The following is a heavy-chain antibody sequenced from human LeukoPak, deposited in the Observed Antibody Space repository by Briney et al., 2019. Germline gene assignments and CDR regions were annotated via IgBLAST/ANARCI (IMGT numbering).Heavy chain of an antibody. CDR1: GYSISSGYY. V-gene: IGHV4-38-2*01. CDR2: IGHRGRT. J-gene: IGHJ4*02. CDR3: TQWSETNCSVVH. D-gene: IGHD2-2*01. Sequence: SETLSLTCAVSGYSISSGYYWGCVRQAPGKGLEWIGSIGHRGRTYYNPSFKSRVTMSADTSNNQFSLRLTSATATDTAIYYCTQWSETNCSVVHWGQGTLVTVSS.